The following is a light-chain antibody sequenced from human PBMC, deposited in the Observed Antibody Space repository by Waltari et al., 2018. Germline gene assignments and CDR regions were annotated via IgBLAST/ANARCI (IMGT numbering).Light chain of an antibody. CDR1: QSVTSN. Sequence: IVMTQSPATLSVSPGERATLSCRARQSVTSNLAWYQQKPGQAPRLLIFGASTRATDIPARFSGSGSGTEFTLTISSLQSEDFAVYYCLQYNDWPPWTFGQGTKVEIK. CDR2: GAS. J-gene: IGKJ1*01. CDR3: LQYNDWPPWT. V-gene: IGKV3-15*01.